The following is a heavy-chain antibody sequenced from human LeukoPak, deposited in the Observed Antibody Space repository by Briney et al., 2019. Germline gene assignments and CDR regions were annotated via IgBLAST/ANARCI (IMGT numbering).Heavy chain of an antibody. J-gene: IGHJ6*02. Sequence: SETLSLTCTVSGGSISSYYWSWIRQPPGKGLEWIGYIYYSGSTNYNPSLKSRVTISVDTSKNQFSLKLSSVTAADTAVYYCASRLSNSYYGMDVWGQGTTVTVSS. CDR1: GGSISSYY. V-gene: IGHV4-59*08. D-gene: IGHD5-24*01. CDR3: ASRLSNSYYGMDV. CDR2: IYYSGST.